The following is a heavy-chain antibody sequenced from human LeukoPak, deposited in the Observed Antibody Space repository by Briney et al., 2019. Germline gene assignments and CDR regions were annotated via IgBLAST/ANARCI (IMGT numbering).Heavy chain of an antibody. J-gene: IGHJ4*02. V-gene: IGHV4-39*07. Sequence: SETLSLTCTVSGGSISSSSYYWAWIRRPPGKGLEWIGSVYYSGSTYYNPSLKSRVTISIDTSKNQFSLKLSSVTAADTAVYYCAGRGYGYGNFDYWGQGTLVTVSS. CDR3: AGRGYGYGNFDY. D-gene: IGHD5-18*01. CDR1: GGSISSSSYY. CDR2: VYYSGST.